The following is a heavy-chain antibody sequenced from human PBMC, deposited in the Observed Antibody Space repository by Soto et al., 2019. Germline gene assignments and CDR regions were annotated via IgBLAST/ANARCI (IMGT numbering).Heavy chain of an antibody. D-gene: IGHD2-8*01. Sequence: QVQLVQSGAEVKKPGSSVKVSCKASGGTFSSYAISWVRQAPGQGLEWMGGIIPIFGTANYAQKFQGRVTITADESTSTAYMELSSLRSEDTAVYYSARDRHVPDCTNGVCYSYYYYYGMDVWGQGTTVTVSS. V-gene: IGHV1-69*01. CDR3: ARDRHVPDCTNGVCYSYYYYYGMDV. J-gene: IGHJ6*02. CDR1: GGTFSSYA. CDR2: IIPIFGTA.